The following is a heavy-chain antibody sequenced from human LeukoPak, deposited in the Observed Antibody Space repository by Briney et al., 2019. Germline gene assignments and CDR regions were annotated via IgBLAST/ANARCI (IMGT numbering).Heavy chain of an antibody. CDR2: ISWNSGTI. J-gene: IGHJ4*02. CDR3: AKDDTSGSYFDY. CDR1: GFTFDDYA. V-gene: IGHV3-9*01. Sequence: PGGSLRLSCAASGFTFDDYAMHWVRQAPGKGLEWVSGISWNSGTIDYADSVKGRFTISRDNAKNSLYLQMNSLRAEDTALYYCAKDDTSGSYFDYWGQGTLVTVSS. D-gene: IGHD1-26*01.